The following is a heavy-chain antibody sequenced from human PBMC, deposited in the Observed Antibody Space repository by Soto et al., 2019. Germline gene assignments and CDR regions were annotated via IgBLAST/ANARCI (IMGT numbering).Heavy chain of an antibody. V-gene: IGHV4-39*01. CDR2: IYYSGST. CDR1: GGSISSSSYY. Sequence: QLQVQESGPGLVKPSETLSLTCTVSGGSISSSSYYWGWIRQPPGKGLEWIGSIYYSGSTYYNPSLRTRLTISADTSKNQFSLRLSSVTAADTAVYYCALQVARPPPDVLEIWGQGTMVTVSS. J-gene: IGHJ3*02. CDR3: ALQVARPPPDVLEI.